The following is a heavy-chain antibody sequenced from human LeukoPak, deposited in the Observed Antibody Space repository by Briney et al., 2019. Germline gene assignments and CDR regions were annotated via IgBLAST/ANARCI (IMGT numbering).Heavy chain of an antibody. J-gene: IGHJ4*02. Sequence: GGSLRLSCTASGFTFGDYAMSWFRQAPGKGLEWVGFIRSKAYGGTTEYAVSVKGRFTISRDDSKSIAYLQMNSLKTEDTAVYYCTRGGYSGYDLPWYWGQGTLVTVSS. CDR1: GFTFGDYA. D-gene: IGHD5-12*01. CDR3: TRGGYSGYDLPWY. CDR2: IRSKAYGGTT. V-gene: IGHV3-49*03.